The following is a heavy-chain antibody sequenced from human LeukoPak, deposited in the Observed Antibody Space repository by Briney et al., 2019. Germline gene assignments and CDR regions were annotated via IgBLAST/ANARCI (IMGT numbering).Heavy chain of an antibody. D-gene: IGHD1-26*01. CDR1: GYTFTGYH. V-gene: IGHV1-2*02. CDR2: INPDSGGT. CDR3: AKDLGSGSYQPSDY. Sequence: GASVKVSCKASGYTFTGYHMHWVRQAPGQGLEWMGWINPDSGGTRYAQKFQGRVTMTRDTSIRTAYMELSRLRSDDTAVYYCAKDLGSGSYQPSDYWGQGTLVTVSS. J-gene: IGHJ4*02.